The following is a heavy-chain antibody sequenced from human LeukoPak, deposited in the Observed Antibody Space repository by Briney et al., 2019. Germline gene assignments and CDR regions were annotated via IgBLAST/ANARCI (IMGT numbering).Heavy chain of an antibody. CDR3: AKDGGLWVSAHWGDS. CDR1: GFTFSGYT. Sequence: GGSLRLSCAASGFTFSGYTMSWVRQAPGKGLEWVSAITTSDGNTYYADSVKGRFTVSRDNSKNTLYLQMNSLRAEDTAVYYCAKDGGLWVSAHWGDSWGRGTLVTVSS. CDR2: ITTSDGNT. V-gene: IGHV3-23*01. J-gene: IGHJ4*02. D-gene: IGHD7-27*01.